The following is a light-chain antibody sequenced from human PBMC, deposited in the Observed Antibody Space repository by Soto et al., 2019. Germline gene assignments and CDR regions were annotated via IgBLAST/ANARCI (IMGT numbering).Light chain of an antibody. V-gene: IGKV1-5*03. CDR1: QSISRC. CDR3: QQYKTSSWT. J-gene: IGKJ1*01. CDR2: TAS. Sequence: DIHLSQSPSTLSASVGDRITITCRASQSISRCLAWYQQKPGKAPKLLIYTASSVESGVPSRISGSGSGTEFPINISSLQTDDVADYYCQQYKTSSWTFGQGTKVEIK.